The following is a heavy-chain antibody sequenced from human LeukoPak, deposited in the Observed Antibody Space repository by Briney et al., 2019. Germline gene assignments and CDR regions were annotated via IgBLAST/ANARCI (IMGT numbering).Heavy chain of an antibody. CDR2: MNPNSGNT. D-gene: IGHD2-21*01. CDR3: ARADRFPGY. CDR1: GYTFTGYY. J-gene: IGHJ4*02. V-gene: IGHV1-8*02. Sequence: ASVKVSCKASGYTFTGYYMHWVRQAPGQGLEWMGWMNPNSGNTGYAQKFQGRVTMTRNTSISTAYMELSSLRSEDTAVYYCARADRFPGYWGQGTLVTVSS.